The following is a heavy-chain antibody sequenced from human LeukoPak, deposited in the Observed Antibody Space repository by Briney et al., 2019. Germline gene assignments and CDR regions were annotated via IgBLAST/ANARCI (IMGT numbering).Heavy chain of an antibody. V-gene: IGHV1-24*01. CDR1: GYTLTELS. Sequence: ASVKVSCKVSGYTLTELSMHWVRQAPGKGLEWMGGFDPEDGETIYAQKFQGRVTMTEDTSTDTAYMELSSLRSEDTAVYYRAREPDYYDSSGRRKSDAFDIWGQGTMVTVSS. CDR2: FDPEDGET. J-gene: IGHJ3*02. D-gene: IGHD3-22*01. CDR3: AREPDYYDSSGRRKSDAFDI.